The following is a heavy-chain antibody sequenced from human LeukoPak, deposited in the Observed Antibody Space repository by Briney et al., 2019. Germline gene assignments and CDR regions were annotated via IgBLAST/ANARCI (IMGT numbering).Heavy chain of an antibody. CDR2: IKQDGSEK. CDR1: GFTFSNAW. D-gene: IGHD3-10*01. J-gene: IGHJ6*03. Sequence: GGSLRLSCAASGFTFSNAWMSWVRQAPGKGLEWVANIKQDGSEKYYVDSVKGRFTISRDNAKNSLYLQMNSLRAEDTAVYYCARDATMVPLYYYYYMDVWGKGTTVTVSS. V-gene: IGHV3-7*01. CDR3: ARDATMVPLYYYYYMDV.